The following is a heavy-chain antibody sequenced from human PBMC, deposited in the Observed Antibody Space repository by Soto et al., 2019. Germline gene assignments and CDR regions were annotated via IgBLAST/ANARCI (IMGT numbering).Heavy chain of an antibody. Sequence: QVQLQASGPGLVKPSGTLSLTCAVSGGSISSSNWWSWVRQPPGKGRAWIGEIYHSGSTNYIPSHKSRVTISVAKSKNQFSLRLRSVTAADRAVYYCARAAMGGSSWPFDYWGQGTLVTVS. CDR2: IYHSGST. CDR1: GGSISSSNW. CDR3: ARAAMGGSSWPFDY. D-gene: IGHD6-13*01. J-gene: IGHJ4*02. V-gene: IGHV4-4*02.